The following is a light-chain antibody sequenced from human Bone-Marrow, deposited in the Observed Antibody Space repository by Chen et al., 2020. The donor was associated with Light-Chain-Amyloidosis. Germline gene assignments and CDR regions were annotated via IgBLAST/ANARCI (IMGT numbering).Light chain of an antibody. Sequence: NLMLTQPHSASESPGKTLIISSSPSSGSIATNYVQCYQHRPGSSHPTEVYEDDQRPSGVPVRFSGSSDRSSNSASLTISGLKTEDEADYYCQSYQGSSQGVFGGGTKLTVL. J-gene: IGLJ3*02. CDR2: EDD. V-gene: IGLV6-57*01. CDR3: QSYQGSSQGV. CDR1: SGSIATNY.